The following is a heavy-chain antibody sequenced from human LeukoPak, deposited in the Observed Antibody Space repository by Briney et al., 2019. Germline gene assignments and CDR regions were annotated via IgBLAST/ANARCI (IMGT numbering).Heavy chain of an antibody. CDR1: GFTFSNHG. J-gene: IGHJ5*02. Sequence: PEGSLRLSCAASGFTFSNHGMNWVRQAPGKGLEWVSGISPSGDITYYADSVKGRFTISRDNSKNTLYLQMNSLRAEDTAVYYCAKIIRVGATSNWFDPWGQGTLVTVSS. CDR3: AKIIRVGATSNWFDP. CDR2: ISPSGDIT. D-gene: IGHD1-26*01. V-gene: IGHV3-23*01.